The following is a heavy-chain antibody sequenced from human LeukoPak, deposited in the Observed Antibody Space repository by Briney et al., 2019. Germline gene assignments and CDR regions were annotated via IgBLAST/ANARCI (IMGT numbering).Heavy chain of an antibody. D-gene: IGHD5-18*01. Sequence: GGSLRLSCAASGFTVSSNYMGWVRQAPGKGLEWVSVIYSGGSTYYADSVKGRFTISRDNSKNTLYLQMNSLRAEDTAVYYCARGRLIHLFDYWGQGTLVTVSS. V-gene: IGHV3-53*01. CDR1: GFTVSSNY. J-gene: IGHJ4*02. CDR2: IYSGGST. CDR3: ARGRLIHLFDY.